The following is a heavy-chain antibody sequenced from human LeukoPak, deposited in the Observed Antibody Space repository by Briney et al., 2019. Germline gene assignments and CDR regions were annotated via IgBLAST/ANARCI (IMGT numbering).Heavy chain of an antibody. CDR1: GFTFSSYG. J-gene: IGHJ4*02. CDR3: AKTSQDIVVVVAASFDY. D-gene: IGHD2-15*01. Sequence: GGSLRLSCAVSGFTFSSYGMSWVRQAPGKGLEWVSAISGSGGDTYYADSVKGRFTISRDNSKNTLYLQMNSLRAADTAVYYCAKTSQDIVVVVAASFDYWGQGALVTVSS. V-gene: IGHV3-23*01. CDR2: ISGSGGDT.